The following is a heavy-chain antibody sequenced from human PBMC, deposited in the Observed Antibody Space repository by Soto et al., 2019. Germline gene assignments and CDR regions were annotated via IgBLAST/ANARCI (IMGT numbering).Heavy chain of an antibody. CDR2: IYDDGTT. V-gene: IGHV3-53*01. J-gene: IGHJ4*02. D-gene: IGHD1-26*01. CDR1: GLTVRSTY. Sequence: GGSLRLSCAASGLTVRSTYMSWVRQAPGKGLEWVALIYDDGTTYYADSVKGRFTISRDISENTLYLQMDSLRAEDTAIYYCAKDYGHGGSSFDYWGQGTLVTVSS. CDR3: AKDYGHGGSSFDY.